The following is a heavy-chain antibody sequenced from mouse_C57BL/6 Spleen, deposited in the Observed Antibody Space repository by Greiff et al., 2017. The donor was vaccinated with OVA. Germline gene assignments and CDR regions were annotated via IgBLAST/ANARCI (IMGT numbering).Heavy chain of an antibody. CDR3: ARGDYGRTFDY. CDR1: GYTFTSYW. J-gene: IGHJ2*01. D-gene: IGHD1-1*01. V-gene: IGHV1-50*01. CDR2: IDPSDSYT. Sequence: QVQLQQPGAELVKPGASVKLSCKASGYTFTSYWMQWVKQRPGQGLEWIGEIDPSDSYTNYNQKFKGKATLTVDTSSSTAYMRLSSLTSEDSAVYYCARGDYGRTFDYWGQGTTLTVSS.